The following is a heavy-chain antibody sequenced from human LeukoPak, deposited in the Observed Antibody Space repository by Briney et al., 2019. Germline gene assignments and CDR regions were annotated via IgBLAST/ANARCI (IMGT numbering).Heavy chain of an antibody. CDR3: ARSRLAVAGTRFRPNFDY. D-gene: IGHD6-19*01. Sequence: SETLSLTCTVSGGSISSSSYYWGWIRQPPGKGLEWIGSIYYSGSTYYNPSLKSRVTISVDTSKNQFSLKLSSVTAADTAVYYCARSRLAVAGTRFRPNFDYWGQGTLVTVSS. J-gene: IGHJ4*02. CDR2: IYYSGST. V-gene: IGHV4-39*01. CDR1: GGSISSSSYY.